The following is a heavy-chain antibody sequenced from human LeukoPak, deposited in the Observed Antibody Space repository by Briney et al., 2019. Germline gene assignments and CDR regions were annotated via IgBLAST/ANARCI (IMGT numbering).Heavy chain of an antibody. CDR3: AKISYIGSYYMDY. V-gene: IGHV3-23*01. CDR1: GFTFSSHA. D-gene: IGHD1-26*01. J-gene: IGHJ4*02. CDR2: ISGSGGST. Sequence: GGSLRLSCAASGFTFSSHAMSWVRQAPGKGLEWVSAISGSGGSTYYADSVKGRFTISRDNSKNTLYLQKNSLRAEDTAVYYCAKISYIGSYYMDYWGQGTLVTVSS.